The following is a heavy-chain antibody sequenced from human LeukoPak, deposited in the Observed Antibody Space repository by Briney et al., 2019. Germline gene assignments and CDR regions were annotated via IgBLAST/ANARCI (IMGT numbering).Heavy chain of an antibody. D-gene: IGHD6-19*01. Sequence: LVASVKVSCKASGYTFTSYDINWVRQATGQGLEWMGWMNPNSGNTGYAQKFQGRVTMTRNSSISTAYMELSSLRSEDTAVYYCARAPTQQWLVRSRYWFDPWGQGTLVTVSS. J-gene: IGHJ5*02. V-gene: IGHV1-8*01. CDR1: GYTFTSYD. CDR3: ARAPTQQWLVRSRYWFDP. CDR2: MNPNSGNT.